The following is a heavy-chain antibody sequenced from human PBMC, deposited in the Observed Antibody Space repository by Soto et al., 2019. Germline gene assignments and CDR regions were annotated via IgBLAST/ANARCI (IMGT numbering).Heavy chain of an antibody. CDR3: AKPLVRGVIVSFDY. J-gene: IGHJ4*02. CDR1: GFTFSSYA. CDR2: ISGSGGST. D-gene: IGHD3-10*01. V-gene: IGHV3-23*01. Sequence: VGSLRLSCAASGFTFSSYAMSWVRQAPGKGLEWVSAISGSGGSTYYADSVKGRFTISRDNSKNTLYLQMNSLRAEDTAVYYCAKPLVRGVIVSFDYWGQGTLVTVSS.